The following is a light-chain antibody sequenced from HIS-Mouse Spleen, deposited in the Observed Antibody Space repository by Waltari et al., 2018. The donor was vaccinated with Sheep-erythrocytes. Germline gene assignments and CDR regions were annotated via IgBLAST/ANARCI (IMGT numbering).Light chain of an antibody. CDR3: CSYAGSYNHV. Sequence: QSALTQPRSVSGSPGQSVTISCTGTRSDVGGYNYVSWYQQHPGKAPKLMIYDVSKRPSGVPVRFSGSKSGNTASLTISGLQAEDEADYYCCSYAGSYNHVFATGTKVTVL. J-gene: IGLJ1*01. V-gene: IGLV2-11*01. CDR2: DVS. CDR1: RSDVGGYNY.